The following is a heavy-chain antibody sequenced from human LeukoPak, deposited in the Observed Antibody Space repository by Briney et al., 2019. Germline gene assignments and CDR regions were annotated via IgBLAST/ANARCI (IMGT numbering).Heavy chain of an antibody. CDR2: ISYSGST. V-gene: IGHV4-59*01. D-gene: IGHD2-2*01. Sequence: SETLSLTCTVSGGSITSYHWSWIRQPPGKGLEWIGYISYSGSTNYNPSLKSRVTISIDTSKNQFSLKLNSVTAADTAVYYRASGGYCSSTSCYPNWFDPWGQGTLVTVSS. J-gene: IGHJ5*02. CDR1: GGSITSYH. CDR3: ASGGYCSSTSCYPNWFDP.